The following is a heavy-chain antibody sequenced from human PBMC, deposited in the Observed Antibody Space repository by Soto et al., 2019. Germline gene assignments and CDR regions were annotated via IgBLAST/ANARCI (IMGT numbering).Heavy chain of an antibody. Sequence: ASLKVSCKASGYTFTSYGISWVRQAPGQGLEWMGWISAYNGNTNYAQKLQGRVTMTTDTSTSTAYMELRSLRSDDTAVYYCATGDDILTGPKGYYYYYMDVWGKGTTVTVSS. CDR2: ISAYNGNT. J-gene: IGHJ6*03. V-gene: IGHV1-18*01. CDR3: ATGDDILTGPKGYYYYYMDV. D-gene: IGHD3-9*01. CDR1: GYTFTSYG.